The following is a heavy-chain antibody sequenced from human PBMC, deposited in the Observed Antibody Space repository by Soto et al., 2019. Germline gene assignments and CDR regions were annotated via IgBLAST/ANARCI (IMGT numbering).Heavy chain of an antibody. J-gene: IGHJ6*02. CDR1: GGSISSYY. CDR2: VHHSWGS. V-gene: IGHV4-59*08. CDR3: ARQGFGPLHGLVDV. Sequence: QLQLQESGPGLVKPSETLSLSCTVSGGSISSYYWSWFRQSPGKRMEWIGYVHHSWGSSYNPSLQSRVAISLDSSKSQFSLKVTSVTATDTAVYYCARQGFGPLHGLVDVWGQGTTGTVSS. D-gene: IGHD3-10*01.